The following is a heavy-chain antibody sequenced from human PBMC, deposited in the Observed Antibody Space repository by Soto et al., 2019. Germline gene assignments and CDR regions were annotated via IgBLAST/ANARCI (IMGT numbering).Heavy chain of an antibody. J-gene: IGHJ5*02. CDR2: ISSSGSTI. Sequence: GGSLRLSCAASGFTFSDYYMSWIRQAPGKGLEWVSYISSSGSTIYYADSVKGRFTISRDNAKNSLYLQMNSLRAEDTAVYYCARDNEWRPVLRYFDWASTPNQKNNWFDPWGQGTLVTVSS. V-gene: IGHV3-11*01. D-gene: IGHD3-9*01. CDR3: ARDNEWRPVLRYFDWASTPNQKNNWFDP. CDR1: GFTFSDYY.